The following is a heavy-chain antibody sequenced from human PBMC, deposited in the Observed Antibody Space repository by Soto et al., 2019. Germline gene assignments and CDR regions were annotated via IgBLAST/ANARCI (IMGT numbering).Heavy chain of an antibody. CDR2: IITGSGVT. CDR3: AKDRQPDGIWTFDY. D-gene: IGHD2-15*01. V-gene: IGHV3-23*01. J-gene: IGHJ4*02. Sequence: LRLSCLASGFTFSDYTMTWVRLTPGRGLEWVSSIITGSGVTSYADSVTGRFTISRDNSKNMLYLQMNSLRVEDTAIYYCAKDRQPDGIWTFDYWGRGTLVTVSS. CDR1: GFTFSDYT.